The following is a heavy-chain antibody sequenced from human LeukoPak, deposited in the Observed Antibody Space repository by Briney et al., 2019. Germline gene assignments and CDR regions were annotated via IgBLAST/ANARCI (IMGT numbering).Heavy chain of an antibody. CDR1: GFTFSSYS. D-gene: IGHD1-26*01. Sequence: GGSLRLSCAASGFTFSSYSMNWVRQAPGKGLEWVSSISSSSSYIYYADSVKGRFTISRDNAKNSLYLQMNSLRAEDTAVYYCARAPEVAWELLRENYFDYWGQGTLGTVSS. CDR2: ISSSSSYI. V-gene: IGHV3-21*01. J-gene: IGHJ4*02. CDR3: ARAPEVAWELLRENYFDY.